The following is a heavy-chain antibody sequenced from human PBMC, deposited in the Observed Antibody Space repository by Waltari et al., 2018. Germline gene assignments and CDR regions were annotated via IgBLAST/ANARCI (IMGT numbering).Heavy chain of an antibody. V-gene: IGHV4-4*07. Sequence: QVQLQESGPGLVKPSETLSLTCTVSGGSISSYYWSWIRQPAGKGLEWIGRIYTSGSTNCTPPLKSRGTRSGDMSKNQFSRKLSSLTAADTAVYYCARDIGPRGSGWYFFDYWGQGTLVTVSS. D-gene: IGHD6-19*01. CDR1: GGSISSYY. CDR3: ARDIGPRGSGWYFFDY. CDR2: IYTSGST. J-gene: IGHJ4*02.